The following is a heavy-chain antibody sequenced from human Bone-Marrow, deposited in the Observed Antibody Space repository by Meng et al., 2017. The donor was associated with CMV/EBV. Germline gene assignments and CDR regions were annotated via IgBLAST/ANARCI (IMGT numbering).Heavy chain of an antibody. Sequence: SLKISCAASGFTFDDYAMHWVRQAPGKGLEWVSGISWNSGSIGYADSVKGRFTISRDNSKNTLYLQMNSLRAEDTALYYCAKEDYSNSYYSDYWGQGTLVTVSS. J-gene: IGHJ4*02. CDR1: GFTFDDYA. CDR3: AKEDYSNSYYSDY. V-gene: IGHV3-9*01. D-gene: IGHD6-6*01. CDR2: ISWNSGSI.